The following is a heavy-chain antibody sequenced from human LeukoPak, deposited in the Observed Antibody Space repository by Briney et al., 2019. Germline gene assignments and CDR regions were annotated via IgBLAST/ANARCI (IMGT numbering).Heavy chain of an antibody. CDR1: GGSISSYY. Sequence: PSETLSLTCTVSGGSISSYYWSWIRQPPGKGLEWIGYIYYSGSTNYNPSLKSRVTISVDTSKNQFSLKLSSVTAADTAVYYCARDSSGVSPMDVWGKGTTVTVSS. CDR3: ARDSSGVSPMDV. J-gene: IGHJ6*04. V-gene: IGHV4-59*01. CDR2: IYYSGST. D-gene: IGHD3-10*01.